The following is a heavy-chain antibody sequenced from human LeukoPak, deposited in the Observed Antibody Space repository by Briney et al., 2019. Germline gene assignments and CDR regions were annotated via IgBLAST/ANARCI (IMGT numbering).Heavy chain of an antibody. CDR1: GGSISSSSHY. CDR2: IYTSGRT. CDR3: ARTYYDPLTGYYSGGGPFDS. V-gene: IGHV4-61*02. D-gene: IGHD3-9*01. J-gene: IGHJ4*02. Sequence: SETLSLTCTVSGGSISSSSHYWSWIRQPAGKGLEWIGRIYTSGRTNYNPSLKSRVTISIDMSKKQFSLKLSSVTAADTAVYHCARTYYDPLTGYYSGGGPFDSWGQGTLVTVSS.